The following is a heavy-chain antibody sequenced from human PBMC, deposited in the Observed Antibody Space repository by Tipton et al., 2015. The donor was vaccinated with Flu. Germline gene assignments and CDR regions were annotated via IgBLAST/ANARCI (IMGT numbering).Heavy chain of an antibody. V-gene: IGHV4-39*07. CDR2: INHSGNI. CDR1: GGSVRSSFYY. CDR3: VTKFANWGVWEPRDY. Sequence: GLVKPSETLSLTCTVSGGSVRSSFYYWGWIRQPPGKGLEWIGEINHSGNINYNPSLKSRVTISRDTSKSQFSLKLTSVTAADTAVYYCVTKFANWGVWEPRDYWGQGTLVTVSS. D-gene: IGHD7-27*01. J-gene: IGHJ4*02.